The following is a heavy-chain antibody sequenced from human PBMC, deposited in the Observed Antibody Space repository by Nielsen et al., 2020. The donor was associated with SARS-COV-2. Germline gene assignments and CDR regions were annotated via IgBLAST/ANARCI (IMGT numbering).Heavy chain of an antibody. CDR3: ASSPSGSYSDIYYYGMDV. CDR1: GFTFDDYG. CDR2: IGGNGRNI. D-gene: IGHD1-26*01. Sequence: GGSLRLSCAASGFTFDDYGMSWVRQAPGKALEWLSYIGGNGRNISYADSVKGQFTIPRNNAEHSLYLQMNSLRDEDTAVYYCASSPSGSYSDIYYYGMDVWGQGTTVTVSS. J-gene: IGHJ6*02. V-gene: IGHV3-48*02.